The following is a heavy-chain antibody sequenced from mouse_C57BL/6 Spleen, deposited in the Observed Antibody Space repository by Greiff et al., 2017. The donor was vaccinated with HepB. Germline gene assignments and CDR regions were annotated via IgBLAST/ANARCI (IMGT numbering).Heavy chain of an antibody. CDR1: GYTFTSYW. CDR2: IDPNSGGT. Sequence: QVQLQQPRAELVKPGASVKLSCKASGYTFTSYWMHWVKQRPGRGLEWIGRIDPNSGGTKYNEKFKSKATLTVDKPSSTAYMQLSSLTSEDSAVYYCARSGFITTVGSCFDYWGQGTTLTVSS. D-gene: IGHD1-1*01. CDR3: ARSGFITTVGSCFDY. V-gene: IGHV1-72*01. J-gene: IGHJ2*01.